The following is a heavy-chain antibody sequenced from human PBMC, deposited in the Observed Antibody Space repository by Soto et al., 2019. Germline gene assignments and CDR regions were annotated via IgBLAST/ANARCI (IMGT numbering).Heavy chain of an antibody. J-gene: IGHJ4*02. D-gene: IGHD3-3*02. CDR2: INVYNGNT. V-gene: IGHV1-18*01. CDR3: ARPGRGISDSSFDY. CDR1: GYTFTSYG. Sequence: QVQLVQSGAEVKKPGASVKVSCKTSGYTFTSYGISWVRQAPGQGLEWMGWINVYNGNTNYAQNLQGRVTMTTDTSTSTVYMELRSLRSDDTAVYYCARPGRGISDSSFDYWGQGTLVTVSS.